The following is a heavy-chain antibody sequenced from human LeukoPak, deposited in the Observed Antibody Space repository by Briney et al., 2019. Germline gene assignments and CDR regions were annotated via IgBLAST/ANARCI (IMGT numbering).Heavy chain of an antibody. V-gene: IGHV1-8*03. J-gene: IGHJ5*02. CDR1: GYTLTSYD. CDR3: ARGGIYCSSTSCYLDP. CDR2: MNPNSGNT. D-gene: IGHD2-2*01. Sequence: ASVKVSCKASGYTLTSYDINWVRQATGQGLEWMEWMNPNSGNTGYAQKFQGRVTITRNTSISTAYMELSSLRSEDTAVYYCARGGIYCSSTSCYLDPWGQGTLVTVSS.